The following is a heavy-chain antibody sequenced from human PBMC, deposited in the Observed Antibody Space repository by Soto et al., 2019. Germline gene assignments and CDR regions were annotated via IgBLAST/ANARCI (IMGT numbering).Heavy chain of an antibody. V-gene: IGHV3-74*01. CDR3: ARCLFLYY. CDR2: INEDESNT. CDR1: GFTFSNYW. Sequence: EVQLVESGGGLVQPGGSLRLSCATSGFTFSNYWMHWVRQAPGKGPVWVSRINEDESNTNYADSVKGRFTISRDNAKNTLYLQMNSLRAEDTAVYYCARCLFLYYWGQGTRFTVSS. D-gene: IGHD3-3*01. J-gene: IGHJ4*02.